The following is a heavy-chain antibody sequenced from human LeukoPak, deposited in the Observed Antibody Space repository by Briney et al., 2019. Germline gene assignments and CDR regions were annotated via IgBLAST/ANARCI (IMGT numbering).Heavy chain of an antibody. J-gene: IGHJ6*02. CDR3: ARARTYYYDSSGYLDV. CDR1: GWSFSGYY. Sequence: PSETLSLTCAVYGWSFSGYYWSWIRQPPGKGLEWIGEINHSGSTNYNPSLKSRVTISVDTSKNQFSLKLSSVTAADTAVYYCARARTYYYDSSGYLDVWGQGTTVTVSS. V-gene: IGHV4-34*01. D-gene: IGHD3-22*01. CDR2: INHSGST.